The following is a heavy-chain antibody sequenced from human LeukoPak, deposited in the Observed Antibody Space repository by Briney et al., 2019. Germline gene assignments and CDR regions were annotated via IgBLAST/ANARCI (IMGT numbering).Heavy chain of an antibody. D-gene: IGHD3-3*01. CDR2: ISAYNGNT. V-gene: IGHV1-18*01. CDR1: GGTFSSYA. CDR3: ARGGDFWSGYYRTFGY. Sequence: ASVKVSCKASGGTFSSYAISWVRQAPGQGLEWMGWISAYNGNTNYAQKLQGRVTMTTDTSTSTAYMELRSLRSDDTAVYYCARGGDFWSGYYRTFGYWGQGTLVTVSS. J-gene: IGHJ4*02.